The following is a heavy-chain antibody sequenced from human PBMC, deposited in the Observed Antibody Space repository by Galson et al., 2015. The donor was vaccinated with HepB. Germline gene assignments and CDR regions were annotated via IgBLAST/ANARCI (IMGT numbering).Heavy chain of an antibody. CDR1: GYPFINYA. CDR2: INVGNGNT. CDR3: TRDTAMAHWDY. D-gene: IGHD5-18*01. Sequence: SVKASCKASGYPFINYAIHWVRQAPGHSLEWMGWINVGNGNTIYSKKFQGRVTISRDISARTAYLDLPSLSSEDTAVYYCTRDTAMAHWDYWGQGTRVTVSS. J-gene: IGHJ4*02. V-gene: IGHV1-3*01.